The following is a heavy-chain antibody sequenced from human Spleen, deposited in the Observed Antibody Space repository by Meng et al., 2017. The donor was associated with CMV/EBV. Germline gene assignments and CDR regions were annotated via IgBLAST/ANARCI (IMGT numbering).Heavy chain of an antibody. Sequence: SETLSLTCTVSGGSVSSDNYYWTWIRHPPGKGLEWIGYIYNSGTTNYNPSLESRVTISLDTSKNQFSLRLSSVTAADTAVYYCARDQSGIGGPYSYNGMDVWGQGTTVTVSS. V-gene: IGHV4-61*01. CDR1: GGSVSSDNYY. CDR2: IYNSGTT. CDR3: ARDQSGIGGPYSYNGMDV. J-gene: IGHJ6*02. D-gene: IGHD3-10*01.